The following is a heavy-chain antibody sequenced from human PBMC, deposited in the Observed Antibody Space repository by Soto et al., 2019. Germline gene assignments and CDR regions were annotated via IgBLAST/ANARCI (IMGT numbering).Heavy chain of an antibody. V-gene: IGHV3-23*01. D-gene: IGHD2-8*02. CDR2: ISYDGAAT. CDR1: GFTFRTYA. CDR3: AKLVEYATYY. Sequence: EVQLLESGGGLLQPGGSLRLSCVGSGFTFRTYAMIWVRQAPRNGLEWVSAISYDGAATYYADSVKGRFTISRDNPKNTLYLHMNSLTAEDSARYYCAKLVEYATYYWGQGTLVTVSS. J-gene: IGHJ4*02.